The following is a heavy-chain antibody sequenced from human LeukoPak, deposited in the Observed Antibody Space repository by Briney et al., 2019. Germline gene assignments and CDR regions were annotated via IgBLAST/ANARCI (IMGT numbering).Heavy chain of an antibody. D-gene: IGHD1-26*01. CDR2: ISSGSSYI. CDR3: ARREVGATLGD. CDR1: GFSFSTNR. Sequence: GGSLRLSCSASGFSFSTNRMHWVRQAPGKGLEWVSSISSGSSYIYYADSVKGRFTISRDNAKDSLYLQMNSLRAEDTAVYYCARREVGATLGDWGQGTLVTVSS. J-gene: IGHJ4*02. V-gene: IGHV3-21*01.